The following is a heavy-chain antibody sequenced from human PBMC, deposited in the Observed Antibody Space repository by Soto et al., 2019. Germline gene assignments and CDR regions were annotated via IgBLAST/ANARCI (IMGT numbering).Heavy chain of an antibody. D-gene: IGHD6-6*01. V-gene: IGHV3-30*18. CDR1: GFTFSSYG. J-gene: IGHJ6*02. CDR2: ISYDGSNK. CDR3: AKDRGRYSSSGMDV. Sequence: QVQLVESGGGVVQPGRSLRLSCAASGFTFSSYGMHWVRQAPGKGLEWVAVISYDGSNKYYADSVKGRFTISRDNSKNTLYLQMNSLRAEDTAVYYCAKDRGRYSSSGMDVWGQGTTVTVSS.